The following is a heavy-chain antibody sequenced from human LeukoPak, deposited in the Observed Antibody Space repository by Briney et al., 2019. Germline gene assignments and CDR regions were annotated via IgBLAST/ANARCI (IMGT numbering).Heavy chain of an antibody. V-gene: IGHV3-30*03. CDR1: GFTFSSYG. J-gene: IGHJ4*02. D-gene: IGHD3-22*01. Sequence: GGSLRLSCAASGFTFSSYGMHWVRQAPGKGLEWVAVISYDGSNKYYADSVKGRFTISRDNSKNTLYLQMNSLKTEDTAVYYCTASSYDSSGYWGWGQGTLVTVSS. CDR2: ISYDGSNK. CDR3: TASSYDSSGYWG.